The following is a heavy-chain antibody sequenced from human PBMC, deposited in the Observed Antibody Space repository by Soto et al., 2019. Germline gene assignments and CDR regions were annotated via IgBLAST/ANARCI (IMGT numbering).Heavy chain of an antibody. CDR3: ARVPTIFGVVTTYNGMDV. V-gene: IGHV1-3*01. CDR2: INAGNGNT. J-gene: IGHJ6*02. Sequence: GASVKVSCKASGYTFTSYAMHWVRQAPGQRLDWMGWINAGNGNTKYSQKFQGRCTISRDNSKNTVYFQVNSLRAEDTAVYYCARVPTIFGVVTTYNGMDVWGQGTTVTVSS. D-gene: IGHD3-3*01. CDR1: GYTFTSYA.